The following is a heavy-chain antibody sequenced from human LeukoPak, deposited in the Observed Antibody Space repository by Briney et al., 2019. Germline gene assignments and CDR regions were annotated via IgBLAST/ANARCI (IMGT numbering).Heavy chain of an antibody. J-gene: IGHJ6*03. CDR3: ARSYSSSWYPYYYYYMDV. CDR2: ISSSSSYI. CDR1: GFTFSSYS. V-gene: IGHV3-21*01. D-gene: IGHD6-13*01. Sequence: GGSLRLSCAASGFTFSSYSMNWVRQAPGKGLEWVSSISSSSSYIYYADSVKGRFTISRDNAKNSLYLQMNSLRAEDTAVYYCARSYSSSWYPYYYYYMDVWGKGTTVTVSS.